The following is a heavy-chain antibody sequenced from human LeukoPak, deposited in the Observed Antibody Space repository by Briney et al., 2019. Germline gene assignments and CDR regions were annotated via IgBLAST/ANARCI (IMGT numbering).Heavy chain of an antibody. D-gene: IGHD1-26*01. V-gene: IGHV3-7*01. CDR3: ARDVPLMGASKTRYFDY. Sequence: GGSLRLSCAASGFTFSSYAMSWVRQAPGKGLEWVANVKQDGSERYYGDSVKGRFTISRDNAKNSLYLQMSSLRAEDTAIYYCARDVPLMGASKTRYFDYWGQGTLVTVSS. CDR2: VKQDGSER. CDR1: GFTFSSYA. J-gene: IGHJ4*02.